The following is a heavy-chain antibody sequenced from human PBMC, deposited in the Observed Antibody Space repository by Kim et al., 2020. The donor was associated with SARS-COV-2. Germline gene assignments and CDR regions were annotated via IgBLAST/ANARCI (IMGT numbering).Heavy chain of an antibody. D-gene: IGHD3-10*01. J-gene: IGHJ2*01. V-gene: IGHV3-30*18. CDR3: AKDRGSEYWCFDL. CDR2: ISYDGSNT. Sequence: GGSLRLSCAASGFTFSSYGMHWVRQAPGKGLEWVAVISYDGSNTYYADSVKGRFTISRDNSKNTLYLQMNSLRAEDTAVYYCAKDRGSEYWCFDLWGRGALVSVSP. CDR1: GFTFSSYG.